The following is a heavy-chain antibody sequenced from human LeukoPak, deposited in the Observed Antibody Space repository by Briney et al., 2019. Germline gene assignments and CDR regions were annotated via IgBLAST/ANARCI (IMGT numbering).Heavy chain of an antibody. CDR1: GYTFTSYA. Sequence: GASVKVSCKASGYTFTSYAMHWVRQAPGQRLEWMGWINAGNGNTKYSQKFQGRVTITRDTSASTAHMELSSLRSEDTAVYYCATELRYFDWLLSDWGQGTLVTVSS. V-gene: IGHV1-3*01. CDR3: ATELRYFDWLLSD. CDR2: INAGNGNT. D-gene: IGHD3-9*01. J-gene: IGHJ4*02.